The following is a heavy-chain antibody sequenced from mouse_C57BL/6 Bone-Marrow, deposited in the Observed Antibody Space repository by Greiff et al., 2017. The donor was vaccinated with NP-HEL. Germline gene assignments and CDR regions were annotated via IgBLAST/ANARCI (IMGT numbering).Heavy chain of an antibody. CDR1: GYTFTSYW. J-gene: IGHJ3*01. V-gene: IGHV1-5*01. Sequence: EVKLVESGTVLARPGASVKMSCKTSGYTFTSYWMHWVKQRPGQGLEWIGAIYPGNSDTSYNQKFKGKAKLTAVTSASTAYMELSSLTNEDSAVYYCTRYYYGSSYGAWFAYWGQGTLVTVSA. CDR2: IYPGNSDT. CDR3: TRYYYGSSYGAWFAY. D-gene: IGHD1-1*01.